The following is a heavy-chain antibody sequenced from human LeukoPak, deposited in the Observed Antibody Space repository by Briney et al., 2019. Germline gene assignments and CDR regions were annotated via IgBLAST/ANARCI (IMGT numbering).Heavy chain of an antibody. CDR2: ISGSGGST. Sequence: GGSLRLSCAASGFTFSSYAMSGVRQAPGKGLEWVSAISGSGGSTYYADSVKGRFTISRDNSKNTLYLQMNSLRAEDTAVYYCASHYDSSGYYWGLFDYWGQGTLVTVSS. D-gene: IGHD3-22*01. CDR3: ASHYDSSGYYWGLFDY. J-gene: IGHJ4*02. CDR1: GFTFSSYA. V-gene: IGHV3-23*01.